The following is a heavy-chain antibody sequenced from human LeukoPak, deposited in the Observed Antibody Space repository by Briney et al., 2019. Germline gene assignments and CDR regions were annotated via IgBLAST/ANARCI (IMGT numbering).Heavy chain of an antibody. J-gene: IGHJ4*02. Sequence: GGSLRLSCVASGYTFSNYAMSWVSQAPGKGLEWVSSIVSGGGSTYYTDSVKGRFTISRDNSKTTLYLQMNSLRAEDTAIYYCASADGSGYRYYWGQGTLVTVSS. V-gene: IGHV3-23*01. CDR1: GYTFSNYA. D-gene: IGHD3-22*01. CDR3: ASADGSGYRYY. CDR2: IVSGGGST.